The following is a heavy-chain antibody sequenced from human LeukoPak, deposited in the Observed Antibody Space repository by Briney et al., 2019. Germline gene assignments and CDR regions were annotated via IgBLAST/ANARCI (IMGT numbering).Heavy chain of an antibody. CDR3: ARIGPILGAAWVDY. J-gene: IGHJ4*02. CDR2: IFYAGST. D-gene: IGHD3-3*02. V-gene: IGHV4-28*01. CDR1: GYSISSNHW. Sequence: SDTLSLTCAVSGYSISSNHWWGWIRQPPGKGLEWIGYIFYAGSTYYNPSLKSRVTMSVDTSKKQFSLRLSSVTAVDTAVYYCARIGPILGAAWVDYWGQGTLVSVSS.